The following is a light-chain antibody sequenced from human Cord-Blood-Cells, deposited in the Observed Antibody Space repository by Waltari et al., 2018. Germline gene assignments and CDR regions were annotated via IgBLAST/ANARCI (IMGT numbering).Light chain of an antibody. CDR1: QSVSSSY. CDR2: GAS. J-gene: IGKJ3*01. Sequence: EIVLTQSPGTLSLSPGERATLSCRASQSVSSSYLAWYQQKPGQAPRLLICGASSRATGSPDRFSGSGSGTEFTLTISRLEPEDFAVYYCQQYGSSPFTFGPGTKVDIK. V-gene: IGKV3-20*01. CDR3: QQYGSSPFT.